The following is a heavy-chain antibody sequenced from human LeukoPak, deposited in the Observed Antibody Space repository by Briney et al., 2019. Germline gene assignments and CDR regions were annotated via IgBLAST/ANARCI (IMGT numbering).Heavy chain of an antibody. V-gene: IGHV4-4*07. J-gene: IGHJ4*02. D-gene: IGHD4-11*01. CDR1: GGSISSYY. CDR3: ARDLGTSNYGY. Sequence: SDTLSLTCTVSGGSISSYYGGWIRHPAGKGLEWIGRIYTSASTNYGPSLKSRVTISVDKSKNQFSLKLSSVTDEDTAVYYCARDLGTSNYGYWGQGTLVTVSS. CDR2: IYTSAST.